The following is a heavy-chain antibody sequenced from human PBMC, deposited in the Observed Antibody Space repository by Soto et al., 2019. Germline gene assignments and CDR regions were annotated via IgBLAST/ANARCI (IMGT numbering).Heavy chain of an antibody. CDR2: ISYDGSNK. J-gene: IGHJ6*02. V-gene: IGHV3-30*18. CDR3: AKEPRDSSSWYVYYYYGMDV. Sequence: VAVISYDGSNKYYADSVKGRFTISRDNSKNTLYLQMNSLRAEDTAVYYCAKEPRDSSSWYVYYYYGMDVWGQGTTVTVSS. D-gene: IGHD6-13*01.